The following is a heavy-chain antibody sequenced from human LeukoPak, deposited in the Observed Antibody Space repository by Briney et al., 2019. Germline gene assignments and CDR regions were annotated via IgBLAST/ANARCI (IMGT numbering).Heavy chain of an antibody. CDR3: ARGYSSSYISYFDY. CDR1: GGTFSSYA. J-gene: IGHJ4*02. CDR2: INPNSGGT. Sequence: GASVKVSCKASGGTFSSYAISWVRQAPGQGLEWMGWINPNSGGTNYAQKFQGRVTMTRDTSISTAYMELSRLRSDDTAVYYCARGYSSSYISYFDYWGQGTLVTVSS. V-gene: IGHV1-2*02. D-gene: IGHD6-6*01.